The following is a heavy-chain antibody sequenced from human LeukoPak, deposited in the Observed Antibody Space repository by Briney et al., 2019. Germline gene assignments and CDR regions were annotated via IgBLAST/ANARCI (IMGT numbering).Heavy chain of an antibody. V-gene: IGHV3-9*01. CDR1: GFTFDDYA. CDR3: AKDILVGATRGQEAWYFDL. Sequence: GGSLRLSCAASGFTFDDYAMHWVRQAPGKGLEWVSGISWNSGSIGYADSVKGRFTISRDNAKNSLYLQMNSLRAEDTALYYCAKDILVGATRGQEAWYFDLWGRGTLVTVSS. CDR2: ISWNSGSI. J-gene: IGHJ2*01. D-gene: IGHD1-26*01.